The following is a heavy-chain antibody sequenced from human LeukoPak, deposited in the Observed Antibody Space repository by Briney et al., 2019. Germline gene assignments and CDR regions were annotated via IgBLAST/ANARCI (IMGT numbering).Heavy chain of an antibody. CDR1: GGTFSSYA. CDR3: ARVGCSGGSCYKYYNWFDP. Sequence: SVKVSCKASGGTFSSYAISWVRQAPGQGLQWMGGIISMFDTANYAQKFQGRVTITADESTSTAYMELSSLRSEDTAVYYCARVGCSGGSCYKYYNWFDPWGQGTLVTVSS. J-gene: IGHJ5*02. D-gene: IGHD2-15*01. V-gene: IGHV1-69*13. CDR2: IISMFDTA.